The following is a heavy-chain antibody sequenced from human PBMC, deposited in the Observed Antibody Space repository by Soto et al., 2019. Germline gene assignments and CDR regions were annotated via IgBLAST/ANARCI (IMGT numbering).Heavy chain of an antibody. V-gene: IGHV3-21*01. CDR2: ISSSSSYI. CDR1: GITFSSYS. J-gene: IGHJ4*02. CDR3: AREPYYGSGDFDY. D-gene: IGHD3-10*01. Sequence: EVQLVESGGGLVKPGGSLRLSCAASGITFSSYSMNWVHQAPGKGLEWVSSISSSSSYIYYADSVKGRFTISRDNAKNSLYLQMNSLRAEDTAVYYCAREPYYGSGDFDYWGQGTLVTVSS.